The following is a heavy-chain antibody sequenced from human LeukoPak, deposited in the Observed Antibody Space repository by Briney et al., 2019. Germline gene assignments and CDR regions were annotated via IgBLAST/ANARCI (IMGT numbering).Heavy chain of an antibody. CDR1: GFTFSSYS. J-gene: IGHJ4*02. Sequence: GGSLRLSCAASGFTFSSYSMNWVRQAPGKGLEWVSSISSSSSYIYYADSVKGRFTISRDNAKNSLYLQMNSLRAEDTAVYYCARGLGTTVTTDYWDQGTLVTVSS. CDR3: ARGLGTTVTTDY. D-gene: IGHD4-17*01. V-gene: IGHV3-21*01. CDR2: ISSSSSYI.